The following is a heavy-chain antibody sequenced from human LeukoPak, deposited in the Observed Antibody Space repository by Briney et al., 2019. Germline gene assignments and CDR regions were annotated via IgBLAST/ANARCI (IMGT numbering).Heavy chain of an antibody. CDR2: IRYDGSNK. CDR1: GFTFSSNG. Sequence: GGSLRLSCAASGFTFSSNGMHWVRQAPGKGLEWVAFIRYDGSNKYYADSVKGRFTISRDNAKNSLYLQMNSLRAEDTAVYYCARDPVAGLTPDAFDIWGQGTMVTVSS. CDR3: ARDPVAGLTPDAFDI. J-gene: IGHJ3*02. D-gene: IGHD6-19*01. V-gene: IGHV3-30*02.